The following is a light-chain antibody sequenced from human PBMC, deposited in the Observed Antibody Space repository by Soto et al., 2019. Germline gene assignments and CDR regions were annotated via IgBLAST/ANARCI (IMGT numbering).Light chain of an antibody. Sequence: EIVLTQSPDTLSLSPGERATLSCRASQSVSSSFLAWYHQKPGQVPRLLIYRASSRATGIPDRFTGSGSGTDFTLTISRLEPEDFAVYYCQQYESSPLTFGGGTKVEIK. CDR1: QSVSSSF. V-gene: IGKV3-20*01. J-gene: IGKJ4*01. CDR3: QQYESSPLT. CDR2: RAS.